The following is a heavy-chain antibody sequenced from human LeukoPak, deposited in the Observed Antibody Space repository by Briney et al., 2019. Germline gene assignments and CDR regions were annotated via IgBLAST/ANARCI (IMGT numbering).Heavy chain of an antibody. CDR2: INHSGST. CDR1: GGSFSGYY. V-gene: IGHV4-34*01. CDR3: ARGRRDSSGTAYGMDV. J-gene: IGHJ6*02. D-gene: IGHD6-19*01. Sequence: SETLSLTCAVYGGSFSGYYWSWIRQPPGKGLEWIGEINHSGSTNYNPSLKSRVTISVDTSKNQFSLKLSSVTAADTAVYYCARGRRDSSGTAYGMDVWGQGTTVTVSS.